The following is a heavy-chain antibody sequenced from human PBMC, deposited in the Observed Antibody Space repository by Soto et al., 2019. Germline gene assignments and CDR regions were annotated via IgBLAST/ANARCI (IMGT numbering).Heavy chain of an antibody. V-gene: IGHV3-23*01. CDR3: AKAYFVWSSEQPYYFDY. Sequence: EVQLLESGGGLVQPGGSLRLSCAASGFTFSNYAMTWVRQGPGKGLEWVSGISGSGGRSYYADSVKGRFTISRDNSKSTLYLQMNSLRAEDTAVYYCAKAYFVWSSEQPYYFDYWGQGTLFTVSS. J-gene: IGHJ4*02. CDR2: ISGSGGRS. D-gene: IGHD3-16*01. CDR1: GFTFSNYA.